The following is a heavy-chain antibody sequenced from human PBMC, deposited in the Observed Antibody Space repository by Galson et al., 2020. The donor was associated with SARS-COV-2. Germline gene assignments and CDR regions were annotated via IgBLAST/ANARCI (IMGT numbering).Heavy chain of an antibody. J-gene: IGHJ4*02. CDR3: ARDSGSYFRYFDY. CDR2: IRSETYGGTT. Sequence: GESLKISCTGSGFTFGDYAVSWFCQAPGKGLEWVGFIRSETYGGTTEYAASVKGRFTISRDDSKSIAYLQMNSLKTEDTAVYYCARDSGSYFRYFDYWGQGTLVTVSS. V-gene: IGHV3-49*03. CDR1: GFTFGDYA. D-gene: IGHD1-26*01.